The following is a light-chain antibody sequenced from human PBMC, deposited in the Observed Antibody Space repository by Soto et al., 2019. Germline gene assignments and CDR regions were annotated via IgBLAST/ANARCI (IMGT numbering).Light chain of an antibody. V-gene: IGLV6-57*01. CDR2: EDN. Sequence: NFMLTQPHSVSESPGETVIISCTRSSGSIASNYVQWYQQRPGSSPTTVIYEDNQRPSGVPDRFSGSIDSSSNSASLTISGLETEDEADYFCQSYDATNQVFGGGTKLTVL. J-gene: IGLJ3*02. CDR3: QSYDATNQV. CDR1: SGSIASNY.